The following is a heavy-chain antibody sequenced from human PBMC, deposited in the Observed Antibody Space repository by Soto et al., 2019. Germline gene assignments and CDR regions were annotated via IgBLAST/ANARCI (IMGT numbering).Heavy chain of an antibody. CDR3: ARSQYDSSGYHDAFDI. D-gene: IGHD3-22*01. Sequence: LSLTCAVYGGSFSGYYWSWIRQPPGKGLEWIGEINHSGSTNYNPSLKSRVTISVDTSKNQFSLKLSSVTAADTAVYYCARSQYDSSGYHDAFDIWGQGTMVTVSS. V-gene: IGHV4-34*01. CDR2: INHSGST. CDR1: GGSFSGYY. J-gene: IGHJ3*02.